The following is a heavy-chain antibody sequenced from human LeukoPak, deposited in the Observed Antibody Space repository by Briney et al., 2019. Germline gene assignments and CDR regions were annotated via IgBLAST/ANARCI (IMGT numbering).Heavy chain of an antibody. D-gene: IGHD3-10*01. CDR3: ARAGLYYYGSGSYYPAPHAFDI. V-gene: IGHV6-1*01. CDR2: TYYRSKWYN. Sequence: SQTLSLTCAISGDSVSSNSAAWNWIRQSPSRGLEWLGRTYYRSKWYNYYAVSVKSRITINPDTSKNQFSLQLNSVTPEDTAVYYCARAGLYYYGSGSYYPAPHAFDIWGQGTMVTVSS. J-gene: IGHJ3*02. CDR1: GDSVSSNSAA.